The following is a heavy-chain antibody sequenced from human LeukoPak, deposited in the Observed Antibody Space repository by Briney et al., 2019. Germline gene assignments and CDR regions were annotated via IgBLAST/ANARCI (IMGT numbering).Heavy chain of an antibody. CDR3: ARANYDFWSGYRDY. CDR1: GYSFTSYW. D-gene: IGHD3-3*01. Sequence: GESLKISCKGSGYSFTSYWIGWVRQMPGKGLEWMGNIYPGDSDTRYSPSFQGQVTISADKSISTAYLQWSSLKASDTAMYYRARANYDFWSGYRDYWGQGTLVTVSS. V-gene: IGHV5-51*01. J-gene: IGHJ4*02. CDR2: IYPGDSDT.